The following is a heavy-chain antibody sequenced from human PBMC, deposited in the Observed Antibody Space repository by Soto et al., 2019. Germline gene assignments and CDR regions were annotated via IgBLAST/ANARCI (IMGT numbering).Heavy chain of an antibody. CDR3: ARDSTGSGLLPDYYYGMDV. J-gene: IGHJ6*02. Sequence: PSQTLSLTCAISGDSVSSNSAAWNWIRQSPSRGLEWLGRTYYRSKWYNDYAVSVKSRITINPDTSKNQFSLQLNSVTPEDTAVYYCARDSTGSGLLPDYYYGMDVWGQGTTVTVSS. D-gene: IGHD1-26*01. CDR2: TYYRSKWYN. CDR1: GDSVSSNSAA. V-gene: IGHV6-1*01.